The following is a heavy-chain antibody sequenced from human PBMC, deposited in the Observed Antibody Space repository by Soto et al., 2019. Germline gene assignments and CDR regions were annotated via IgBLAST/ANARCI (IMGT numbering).Heavy chain of an antibody. CDR2: ISAYNGNT. V-gene: IGHV1-18*01. Sequence: QVQLVQSGAEVKKAGASVKFSCKASGYTFTSYGIRWVRQAPGQGLEWMGWISAYNGNTNYSQKLQGRVTMTTDTSTSTAYMALRSLRSDDTAVYYCAREGHPNYCTTGVCSPYYYYGMDVWGQGTTVTVSS. CDR1: GYTFTSYG. D-gene: IGHD2-8*01. J-gene: IGHJ6*02. CDR3: AREGHPNYCTTGVCSPYYYYGMDV.